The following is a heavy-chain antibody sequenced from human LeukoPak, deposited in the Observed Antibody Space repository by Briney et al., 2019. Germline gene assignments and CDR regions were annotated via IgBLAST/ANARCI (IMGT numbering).Heavy chain of an antibody. CDR1: GYTFTSYG. D-gene: IGHD3-3*01. CDR2: ISAYNGNT. V-gene: IGHV1-18*01. CDR3: ARVNTYYDFWSGYYAPYNWFDP. Sequence: ASVKVSCKASGYTFTSYGISWVRQAPGQGLEWMGWISAYNGNTNYAQKLQGRVTMTTDTSTSTAYMELRSLRSEDTAVYYCARVNTYYDFWSGYYAPYNWFDPWGQGTLVTVSS. J-gene: IGHJ5*02.